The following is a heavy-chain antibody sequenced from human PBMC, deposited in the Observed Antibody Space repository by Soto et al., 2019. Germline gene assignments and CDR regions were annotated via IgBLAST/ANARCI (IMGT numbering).Heavy chain of an antibody. CDR3: ARFIAARQNYYYYYYMDV. CDR2: ISSSSSYI. Sequence: EVQLVESGGGLVKPGGSLRLSCAASGFTFSSYSMNWVRQAPGKGLEWVSSISSSSSYIYYADSVKGRFTISRDNAKNSLYLQMYSLRAEDTAVYYCARFIAARQNYYYYYYMDVWGKGTTVTVSS. J-gene: IGHJ6*03. CDR1: GFTFSSYS. D-gene: IGHD6-6*01. V-gene: IGHV3-21*01.